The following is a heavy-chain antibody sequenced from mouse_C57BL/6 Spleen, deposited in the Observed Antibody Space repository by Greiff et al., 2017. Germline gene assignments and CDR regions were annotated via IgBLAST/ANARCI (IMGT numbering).Heavy chain of an antibody. CDR2: IDPNSGGT. CDR3: ARWDWGVAY. D-gene: IGHD4-1*01. V-gene: IGHV1-72*01. J-gene: IGHJ3*01. CDR1: GYTFTSYW. Sequence: QVQLQQSGAELVKPGASVKLSCKASGYTFTSYWMHWVKQRPGRGLEWIGRIDPNSGGTKYNEKFKSKATLTVDKPSSTANKQLSSLTAEDSAGDCGARWDWGVAYWGQGPLVTVSA.